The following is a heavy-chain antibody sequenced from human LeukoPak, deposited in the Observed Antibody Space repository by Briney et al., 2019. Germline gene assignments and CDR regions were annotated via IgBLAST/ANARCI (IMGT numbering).Heavy chain of an antibody. CDR3: ARAVAAAGFNSFYFYMDV. Sequence: GGSLRLSCAASGFTFSSYSMNWVRQAPGKGLEWVSSISSSSSYIYYADSVKGRFTISRDNAKNSLYLQVNGLRAEDTAVYYCARAVAAAGFNSFYFYMDVWGKGTTVTVSS. J-gene: IGHJ6*03. D-gene: IGHD6-13*01. CDR1: GFTFSSYS. CDR2: ISSSSSYI. V-gene: IGHV3-21*01.